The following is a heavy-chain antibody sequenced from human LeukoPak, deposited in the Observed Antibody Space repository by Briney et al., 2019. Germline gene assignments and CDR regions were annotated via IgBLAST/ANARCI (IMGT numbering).Heavy chain of an antibody. CDR3: SRRGYSPFDP. J-gene: IGHJ5*01. Sequence: GASVKVSCPASGYTFTGYYMHWVRQAPGQGLEWMGCINPNSGGTNYAQKFQGRVTMTRDTSISTAYMELSRLRSDDTAVYYWSRRGYSPFDPWGQGTLVTVSS. CDR1: GYTFTGYY. V-gene: IGHV1-2*02. D-gene: IGHD5-18*01. CDR2: INPNSGGT.